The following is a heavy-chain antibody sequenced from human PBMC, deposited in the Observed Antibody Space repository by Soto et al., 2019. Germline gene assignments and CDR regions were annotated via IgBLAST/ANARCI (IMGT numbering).Heavy chain of an antibody. CDR2: IWYDGSNK. J-gene: IGHJ4*02. CDR3: ARDLSATVTTLDY. V-gene: IGHV3-33*01. D-gene: IGHD4-4*01. Sequence: GGSLRLSCAASGFTFSIYGMHWVRQAPGKGLEWVAVIWYDGSNKHYADSVTGRFTISRDNSKNTLYLQMNSLRAEDTALYYCARDLSATVTTLDYWGQGTLVTVSS. CDR1: GFTFSIYG.